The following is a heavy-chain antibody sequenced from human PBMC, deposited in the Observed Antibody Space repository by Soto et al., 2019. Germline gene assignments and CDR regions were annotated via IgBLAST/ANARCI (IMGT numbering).Heavy chain of an antibody. CDR1: GFTFSGSA. V-gene: IGHV3-73*01. J-gene: IGHJ5*02. CDR3: TRPYSSGWYNWFDP. D-gene: IGHD6-19*01. CDR2: IRSKANSYAT. Sequence: GGSLRLSCAASGFTFSGSAMHWVRQASGKGLEWVGRIRSKANSYATAYAASVKGRFTISRDDSKKKAYLQMKSLKTEDTAVFYCTRPYSSGWYNWFDPWGQGTLVTVSS.